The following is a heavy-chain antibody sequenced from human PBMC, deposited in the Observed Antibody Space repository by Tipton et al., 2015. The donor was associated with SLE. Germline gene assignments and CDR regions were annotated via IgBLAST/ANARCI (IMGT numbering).Heavy chain of an antibody. CDR3: ARGGYCSSTICRAWYFDL. J-gene: IGHJ2*01. D-gene: IGHD2-2*01. CDR1: GGSTSSYY. V-gene: IGHV4-4*07. CDR2: IYCSGSP. Sequence: TLSLTCTVSGGSTSSYYWSWFRKPAGKRQEWIGRIYCSGSPSCNPSLKSRVTMSVDTSKNQLSLRLSSVTAADTAVYYFARGGYCSSTICRAWYFDLWGRGTLVTVSS.